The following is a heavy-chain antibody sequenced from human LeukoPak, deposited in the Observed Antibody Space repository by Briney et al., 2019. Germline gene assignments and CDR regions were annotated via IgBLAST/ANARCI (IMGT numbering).Heavy chain of an antibody. CDR2: ISSSSYI. CDR1: GFTFSSYS. CDR3: ARDRSGSYQTDDAFDI. D-gene: IGHD1-26*01. Sequence: GGSLRLSCAASGFTFSSYSMNWVRQAPGKGLEWVSSISSSSYIYYADSVKGRFTISRDNAKNSLYLQMNSLRAEDTAVYYCARDRSGSYQTDDAFDIWGQGTMVTVSS. V-gene: IGHV3-21*01. J-gene: IGHJ3*02.